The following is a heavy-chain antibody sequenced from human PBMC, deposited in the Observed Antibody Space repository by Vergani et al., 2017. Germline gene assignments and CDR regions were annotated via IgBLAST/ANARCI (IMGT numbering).Heavy chain of an antibody. Sequence: QVQLQQWGAGLLKPSETLSLTCAVYGGSFSGYYWSWIRQAPGKGLEWVSYISSSGSTIYYADSVKGRFTISRDNAKNSLYLQMNSLRAEDTAVYYCAREGAVTVPYYYYYGMDVWGQGTTVTVSS. V-gene: IGHV3-11*01. D-gene: IGHD4-17*01. CDR3: AREGAVTVPYYYYYGMDV. CDR2: ISSSGSTI. J-gene: IGHJ6*02. CDR1: GGSFSGYY.